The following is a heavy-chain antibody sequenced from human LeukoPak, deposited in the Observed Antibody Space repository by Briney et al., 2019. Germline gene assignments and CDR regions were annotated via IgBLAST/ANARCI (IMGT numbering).Heavy chain of an antibody. D-gene: IGHD1-7*01. CDR3: AGSGITGTIDY. CDR1: GFTFSSYS. Sequence: GGSLRLSCAAPGFTFSSYSMNWVRQAPGKGLEWVSSISSSSSYIYYADSVKGRFTISRDNAKNSLYLQMNSLRAEDTAVYYCAGSGITGTIDYWGQGTLVTVSS. CDR2: ISSSSSYI. V-gene: IGHV3-21*01. J-gene: IGHJ4*02.